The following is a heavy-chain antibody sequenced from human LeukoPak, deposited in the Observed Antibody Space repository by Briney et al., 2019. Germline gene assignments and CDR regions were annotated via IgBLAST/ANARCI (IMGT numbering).Heavy chain of an antibody. Sequence: SETLSLTCTVSGGSISSYYWSWIRQPPGKGLEWIGYIYYSGSTNYNPSLKSRVTISVDTSKNQFSLKLSSVTAADTAVYYCARGEAWAAWSDPWGQGTLVTVSS. CDR1: GGSISSYY. V-gene: IGHV4-59*01. D-gene: IGHD6-13*01. J-gene: IGHJ5*02. CDR3: ARGEAWAAWSDP. CDR2: IYYSGST.